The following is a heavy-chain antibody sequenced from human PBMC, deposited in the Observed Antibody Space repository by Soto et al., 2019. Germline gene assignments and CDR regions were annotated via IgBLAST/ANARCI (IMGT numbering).Heavy chain of an antibody. CDR1: GYTFTSYG. CDR2: ISAYNGNT. J-gene: IGHJ4*02. V-gene: IGHV1-18*01. Sequence: VASVKVSCKASGYTFTSYGISWVRQAPGQGLEWMGWISAYNGNTNYAQKLQGRVTMTTDTSTSTAYMELRSLRSDDTAVYYCARDYLHLGGLSSDYWGQGTLVTVSS. D-gene: IGHD3-16*02. CDR3: ARDYLHLGGLSSDY.